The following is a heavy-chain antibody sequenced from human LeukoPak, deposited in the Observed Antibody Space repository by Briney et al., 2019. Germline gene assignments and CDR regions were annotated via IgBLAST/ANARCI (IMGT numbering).Heavy chain of an antibody. D-gene: IGHD6-13*01. V-gene: IGHV3-30*04. CDR3: ARDNSSYSSSWHRFVDY. CDR2: ISSDGTNQ. CDR1: GFTFRGYA. J-gene: IGHJ4*02. Sequence: SLRLSCAASGFTFRGYAMHWVRQATGKGLEWVSDISSDGTNQHYADSVKGRFTISRDNSQNTLFLQMNSLRVEDMGVYYCARDNSSYSSSWHRFVDYWGQGTLVTVSA.